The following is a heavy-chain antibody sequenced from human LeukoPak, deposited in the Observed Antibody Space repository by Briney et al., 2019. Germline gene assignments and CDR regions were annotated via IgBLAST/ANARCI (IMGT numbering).Heavy chain of an antibody. Sequence: AASVKVSCKAPGYTFTSYYMHWVRQAPGQGLEWMGIFNPSGGSTSHAQKFQGRVTMTRDTSTSTVYMELSSLRSEDTAVYYCARGLHYDSSGYYSQGYWGQGTLVTVSS. J-gene: IGHJ4*02. CDR3: ARGLHYDSSGYYSQGY. D-gene: IGHD3-22*01. CDR1: GYTFTSYY. V-gene: IGHV1-46*01. CDR2: FNPSGGST.